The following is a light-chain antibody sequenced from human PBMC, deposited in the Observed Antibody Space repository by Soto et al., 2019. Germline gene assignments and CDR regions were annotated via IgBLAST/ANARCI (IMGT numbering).Light chain of an antibody. J-gene: IGKJ1*01. CDR2: GAS. CDR1: QSISSY. V-gene: IGKV1-39*01. Sequence: DIQMTQSPSSLSASVGDRVTITCRASQSISSYLNWYQQKPGKVPKLLIYGASSVQSGVPSRFSGGGSGTDFTLTISSLQPEDYAAYYCQQSYSAPWTFGQGNEVEIK. CDR3: QQSYSAPWT.